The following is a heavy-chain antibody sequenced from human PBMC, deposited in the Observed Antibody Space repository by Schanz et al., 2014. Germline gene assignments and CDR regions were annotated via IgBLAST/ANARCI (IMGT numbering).Heavy chain of an antibody. CDR3: ARGPIPIQGVPMDF. V-gene: IGHV3-33*08. D-gene: IGHD3-10*01. Sequence: VQLVDSGGGLVQPGGSLRLSCEASGFTFSIYGMNWVRQAPGKGLEWVANIGYDGSEKYYVDSVKGRFTISRDNSKDTLYLQMSGLTPEDTAVYYCARGPIPIQGVPMDFWGQGTLVTVSS. CDR1: GFTFSIYG. CDR2: IGYDGSEK. J-gene: IGHJ4*02.